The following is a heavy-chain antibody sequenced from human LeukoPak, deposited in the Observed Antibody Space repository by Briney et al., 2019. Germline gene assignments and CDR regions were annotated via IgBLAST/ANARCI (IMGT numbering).Heavy chain of an antibody. J-gene: IGHJ4*02. CDR2: VSYSGST. CDR3: ARGGASSGYFEY. CDR1: GCSISGQY. D-gene: IGHD1-26*01. V-gene: IGHV4-59*11. Sequence: SETLSLTCTVSGCSISGQYWSWIRQPPGKGLEWIGFVSYSGSTNYNPSLNGRVTISLDTSKNQFSLRLNSVTAADTAVYYCARGGASSGYFEYWGQGTLVTVSS.